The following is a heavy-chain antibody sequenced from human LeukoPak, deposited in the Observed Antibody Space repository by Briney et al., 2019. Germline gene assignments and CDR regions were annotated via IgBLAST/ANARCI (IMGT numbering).Heavy chain of an antibody. CDR1: SGSITSGNYY. Sequence: PSETLSLTCTVSSGSITSGNYYWDWIRQPPGKGLEWIGGSDYSGNTYYNPSLKSRVTISVDTSKNQFSLKLSSVTAADTAVYYCARPYCSSTSCYHYGMDVWGQGTTVTVSS. V-gene: IGHV4-39*07. J-gene: IGHJ6*02. D-gene: IGHD2-2*01. CDR3: ARPYCSSTSCYHYGMDV. CDR2: SDYSGNT.